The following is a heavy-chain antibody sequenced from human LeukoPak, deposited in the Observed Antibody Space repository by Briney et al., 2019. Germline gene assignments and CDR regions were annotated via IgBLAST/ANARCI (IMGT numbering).Heavy chain of an antibody. CDR1: GGSTSSGDYY. V-gene: IGHV4-30-4*01. CDR3: ARVRLTGSYYFNY. Sequence: SETLSLTCTVSGGSTSSGDYYWSWIRQPPGKGLEWIGYIYYSGSTYYNPSLKSRVTISVDTSKNQFSLKLSSVTAADTAVYYCARVRLTGSYYFNYWGQGTLVTVSS. D-gene: IGHD3-9*01. J-gene: IGHJ4*02. CDR2: IYYSGST.